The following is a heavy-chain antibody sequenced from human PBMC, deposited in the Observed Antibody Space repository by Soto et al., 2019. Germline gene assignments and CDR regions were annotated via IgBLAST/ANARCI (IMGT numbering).Heavy chain of an antibody. Sequence: VGSLRLSCSASGFTFSSYAMHWVRQAPGKGLEYVSAISSNGGSTYYADSVKGRFTISRDNSKNTLYLQMSSLSAEDTAVYYCVKGLRYFDWFPDFDYWGQGTLVTVSS. V-gene: IGHV3-64D*06. CDR3: VKGLRYFDWFPDFDY. CDR2: ISSNGGST. J-gene: IGHJ4*02. CDR1: GFTFSSYA. D-gene: IGHD3-9*01.